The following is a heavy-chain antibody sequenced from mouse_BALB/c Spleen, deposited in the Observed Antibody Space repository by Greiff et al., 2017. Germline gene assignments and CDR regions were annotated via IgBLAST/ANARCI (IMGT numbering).Heavy chain of an antibody. V-gene: IGHV2-9*02. Sequence: VKLMESGPGLVAPSQSLSITCTVSGFSLTSYGVHWVRQPPGKGLEWLGVIWAGGSTNYNSALMSRLSISKDNSKSQVFLKMNSLQTDDTAMYYCARERWLLQYYAMDYWGQGTSVTVSS. CDR1: GFSLTSYG. CDR3: ARERWLLQYYAMDY. CDR2: IWAGGST. D-gene: IGHD2-3*01. J-gene: IGHJ4*01.